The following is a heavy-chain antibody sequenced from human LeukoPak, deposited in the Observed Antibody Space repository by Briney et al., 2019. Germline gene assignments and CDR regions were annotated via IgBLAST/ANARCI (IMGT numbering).Heavy chain of an antibody. D-gene: IGHD3-3*02. CDR2: INHSGST. CDR1: GGSISSGGYY. Sequence: SQALSLTCTVSGGSISSGGYYWSWIRQPPGQGLEWIGEINHSGSTKHNPSLKSRVTISGDTSKNQFSLKLSSVTAADTAVYYCARRGISPRSYGMDVWGQGTTVTVSS. V-gene: IGHV4-30-2*01. J-gene: IGHJ6*02. CDR3: ARRGISPRSYGMDV.